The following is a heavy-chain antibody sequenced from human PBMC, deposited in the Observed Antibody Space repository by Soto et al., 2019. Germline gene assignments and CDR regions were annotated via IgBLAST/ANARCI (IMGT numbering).Heavy chain of an antibody. J-gene: IGHJ6*02. V-gene: IGHV3-11*06. Sequence: QVQLVESGGGLVKPGGSLRLSCAASGFTFSDYYMSWIRQAPGKGLEWVSYISSSSSYTNYADSVKGRFTISRDNAKTSLYLQMNSLRAEDTAVYYCARHVAHYYYGMDVWGQGTTVTVSS. CDR1: GFTFSDYY. CDR3: ARHVAHYYYGMDV. D-gene: IGHD5-12*01. CDR2: ISSSSSYT.